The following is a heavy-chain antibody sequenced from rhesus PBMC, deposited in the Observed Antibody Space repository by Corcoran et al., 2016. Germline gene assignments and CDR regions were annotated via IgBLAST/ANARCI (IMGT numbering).Heavy chain of an antibody. CDR1: GGSFSGYY. D-gene: IGHD1-44*01. J-gene: IGHJ4*01. CDR3: ARGGRGGNAHFDY. Sequence: QVQLQESGPGLVKPSETLSLTCAVSGGSFSGYYWGWIRQPPGKGLEWIGYISGRRDSTDYTPPLKIRVPISTDTSKNQFSLKVSSVTAADTAVYCCARGGRGGNAHFDYWGQGVLVTVSS. CDR2: ISGRRDST. V-gene: IGHV4-165*01.